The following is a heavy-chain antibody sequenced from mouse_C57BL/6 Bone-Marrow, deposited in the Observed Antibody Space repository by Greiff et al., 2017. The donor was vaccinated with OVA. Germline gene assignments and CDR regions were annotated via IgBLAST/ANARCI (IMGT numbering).Heavy chain of an antibody. J-gene: IGHJ2*01. V-gene: IGHV1-52*01. CDR3: ASGYDRDY. CDR1: GYTFTSYW. D-gene: IGHD3-1*01. CDR2: IDPYDSET. Sequence: QVQLQQPGAELVRPGSSVKLSCKASGYTFTSYWMHWVKQRPIQGLEWIGNIDPYDSETTYNQKFKDKATLTVDKSSSTADMQLSSLTSEGSSVYCCASGYDRDYWGQGTTLTVSS.